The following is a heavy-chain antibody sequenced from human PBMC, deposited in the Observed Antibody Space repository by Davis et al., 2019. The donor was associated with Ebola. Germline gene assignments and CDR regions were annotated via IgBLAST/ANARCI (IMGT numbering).Heavy chain of an antibody. Sequence: ASVQVSCKASGYTFTSYDINWVRQATGQGLEWMGWMNPNSGSTGYTQKFQGRVTMTRNTSLSTAYMELGSLRSEDTAVYYCARGMGLTALGGLYFYSYAMDVWGKGTTVTVSS. CDR3: ARGMGLTALGGLYFYSYAMDV. CDR1: GYTFTSYD. CDR2: MNPNSGST. J-gene: IGHJ6*04. V-gene: IGHV1-8*01. D-gene: IGHD4/OR15-4a*01.